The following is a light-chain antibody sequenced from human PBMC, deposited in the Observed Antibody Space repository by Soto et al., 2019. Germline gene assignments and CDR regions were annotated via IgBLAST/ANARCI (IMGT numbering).Light chain of an antibody. CDR3: QKYNGAPPET. CDR1: QDISNY. J-gene: IGKJ3*01. Sequence: DIQMTQSPSSLSATVGDRVTITCRASQDISNYLAWHQQKPGKVPKLLIYAASTLQPGVPSRFSGSGSGTDFTPTISSLQPEDVATYYCQKYNGAPPETFGPGTKVAIK. CDR2: AAS. V-gene: IGKV1-27*01.